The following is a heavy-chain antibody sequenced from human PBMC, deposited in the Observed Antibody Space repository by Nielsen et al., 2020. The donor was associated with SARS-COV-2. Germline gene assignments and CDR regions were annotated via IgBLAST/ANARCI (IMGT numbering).Heavy chain of an antibody. J-gene: IGHJ4*02. D-gene: IGHD5-18*01. CDR3: ARDGYSYGSD. Sequence: GESLKISCAASGFTFSDHYMTWIRQTPGKGLEWVSYITNTDAKYYADSVKGRFTISRDNAQSSLYLHMNSLRAEDTAVYYCARDGYSYGSDWGQGTLVTVSS. V-gene: IGHV3-11*04. CDR1: GFTFSDHY. CDR2: ITNTDAK.